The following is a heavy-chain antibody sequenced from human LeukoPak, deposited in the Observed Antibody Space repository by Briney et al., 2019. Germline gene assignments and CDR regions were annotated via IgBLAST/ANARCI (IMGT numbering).Heavy chain of an antibody. Sequence: PGGSLRLSCAASGFSFDYNGMHWVRQGPGTGLEWVAFIRSDGNDKYYGDSVKGRFTISRDISKNPLYLPMISLRAEDTGVYSCAKDRTPVYGNFDVDAFDVWGQGTVVTVSS. V-gene: IGHV3-30*02. CDR1: GFSFDYNG. CDR2: IRSDGNDK. CDR3: AKDRTPVYGNFDVDAFDV. D-gene: IGHD4-11*01. J-gene: IGHJ3*01.